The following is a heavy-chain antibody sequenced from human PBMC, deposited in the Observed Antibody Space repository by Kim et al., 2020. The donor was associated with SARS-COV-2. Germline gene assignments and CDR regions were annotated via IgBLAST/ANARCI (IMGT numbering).Heavy chain of an antibody. J-gene: IGHJ5*02. V-gene: IGHV4-34*01. CDR3: ARGRGYSSGWYWFDP. CDR2: INHSGST. D-gene: IGHD6-19*01. CDR1: GGSFSGYY. Sequence: SETLSLTCAVYGGSFSGYYWSWIRQPPGKGLEWIGEINHSGSTNYNPSLKSRVTISVDTSKNQFSLKLSSVTAADTAVYYCARGRGYSSGWYWFDPWGQGTLVTVSS.